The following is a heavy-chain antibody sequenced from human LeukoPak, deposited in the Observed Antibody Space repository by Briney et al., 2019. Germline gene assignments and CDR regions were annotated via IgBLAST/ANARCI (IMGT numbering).Heavy chain of an antibody. V-gene: IGHV3-7*01. CDR3: AKATTGPGGYCSGGSRYGYYYYGMDV. Sequence: GGSLRLSCAASGFTFSNSWMSWVRQAPGKGLEWVATIKPDGSAQYYVDSVKGRFTISRDNAKNSLYLQMNSLRAEDTAVYYCAKATTGPGGYCSGGSRYGYYYYGMDVWGQGTTVTVSS. CDR1: GFTFSNSW. J-gene: IGHJ6*02. CDR2: IKPDGSAQ. D-gene: IGHD2-15*01.